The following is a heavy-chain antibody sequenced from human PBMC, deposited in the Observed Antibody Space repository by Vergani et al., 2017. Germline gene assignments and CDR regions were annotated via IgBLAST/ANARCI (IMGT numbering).Heavy chain of an antibody. CDR2: INPSGGST. D-gene: IGHD3-22*01. Sequence: QVQLVQSGAEVKKPGASVKVSCKASGYTFTSYYMHWVRQAPGQGLEWMGIINPSGGSTSYAQKFQGRVTMTRDTSTSTVYMELSSLRSEDTAVYYCARGGGEYYDSSGYSAHYWGQGTLVTVSS. CDR3: ARGGGEYYDSSGYSAHY. J-gene: IGHJ4*02. CDR1: GYTFTSYY. V-gene: IGHV1-46*01.